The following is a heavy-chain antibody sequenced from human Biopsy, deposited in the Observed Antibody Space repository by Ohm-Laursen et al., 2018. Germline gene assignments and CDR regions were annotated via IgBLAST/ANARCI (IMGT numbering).Heavy chain of an antibody. CDR1: GKTFSDYY. CDR2: INQSGRT. V-gene: IGHV4-34*08. Sequence: SETLSLTCEVYGKTFSDYYWSWIRQPPGKGLEWIGQINQSGRTNYNPSLKSRVNISADKSNNQFSLKLTSVTSADTAVYFCGNEVHGRGYWGQGTLVTVSS. D-gene: IGHD2-15*01. CDR3: GNEVHGRGY. J-gene: IGHJ4*02.